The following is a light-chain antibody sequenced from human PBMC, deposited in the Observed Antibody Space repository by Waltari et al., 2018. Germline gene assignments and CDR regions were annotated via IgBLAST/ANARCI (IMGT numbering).Light chain of an antibody. J-gene: IGKJ1*01. CDR3: LQYLHTPRT. Sequence: DVVMTQSLDSLAASLGERATINSKSSQSLLYTSNNKYYLAWYQQKPGQPPKILIYWASIRESGVPDRFSGSGSGTDFTLTISGLQAEDVASYFCLQYLHTPRTFGQGTKVEIK. CDR1: QSLLYTSNNKYY. CDR2: WAS. V-gene: IGKV4-1*01.